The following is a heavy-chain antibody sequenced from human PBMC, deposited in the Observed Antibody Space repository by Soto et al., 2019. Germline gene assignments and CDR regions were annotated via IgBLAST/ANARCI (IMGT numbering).Heavy chain of an antibody. CDR1: GYTFTNNV. D-gene: IGHD1-7*01. V-gene: IGHV1-3*04. CDR3: ARDPIWTYTWNYARLNYLDP. J-gene: IGHJ5*02. Sequence: AAVKVSCKASGYTFTNNVIHWLRQAPGQTXEWMGWIHTAKGNTKYSQKFGARVTLTRDTAASTAYMELNSLRSDDTAVYYCARDPIWTYTWNYARLNYLDPWGQGTLVTVSS. CDR2: IHTAKGNT.